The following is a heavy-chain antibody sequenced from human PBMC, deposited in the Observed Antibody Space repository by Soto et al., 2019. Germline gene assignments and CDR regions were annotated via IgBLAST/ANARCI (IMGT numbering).Heavy chain of an antibody. CDR3: ARGPSGDKVHY. D-gene: IGHD7-27*01. Sequence: SETLSLTCAVYGWSFSGYYWSWIRQPPGEGLEWIGHIFDSGTTYTNPSLRSQVAISLDTSKNHFSLTLSSVTAADTAVYYCARGPSGDKVHYWGQGALVTVSS. CDR2: IFDSGTT. V-gene: IGHV4-34*01. CDR1: GWSFSGYY. J-gene: IGHJ4*02.